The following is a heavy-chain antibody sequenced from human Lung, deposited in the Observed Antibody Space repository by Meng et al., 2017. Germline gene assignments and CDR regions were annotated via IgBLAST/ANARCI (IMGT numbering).Heavy chain of an antibody. CDR3: AKEAAMAS. J-gene: IGHJ5*02. V-gene: IGHV3-23*01. CDR1: GFTFTAFS. D-gene: IGHD5-18*01. Sequence: EVQLLGVGGGLVQPGGSLRLSCAASGFTFTAFSMTWVRQAPGKGLEWVSTISSTGDSTFYPDSVKGRFIVSRDNSKNTLYLQMNSLRAEDTAIYYCAKEAAMASWGQGTLVTVSS. CDR2: ISSTGDST.